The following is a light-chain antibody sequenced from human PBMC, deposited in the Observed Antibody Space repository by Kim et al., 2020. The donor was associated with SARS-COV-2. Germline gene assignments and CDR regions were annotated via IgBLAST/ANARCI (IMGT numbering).Light chain of an antibody. V-gene: IGKV4-1*01. CDR3: QQYYSTPHT. CDR2: WAS. CDR1: QSVLYSSNNKNY. J-gene: IGKJ4*01. Sequence: ATINCKSSQSVLYSSNNKNYLAWYQQKPGQPPKLLIYWASTRESGVPDRFSGSGSGIDFTLTISSLQAEDVAVYYCQQYYSTPHTFGGGTKVDIK.